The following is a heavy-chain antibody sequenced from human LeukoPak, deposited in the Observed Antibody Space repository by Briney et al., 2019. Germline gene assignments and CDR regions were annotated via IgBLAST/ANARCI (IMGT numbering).Heavy chain of an antibody. J-gene: IGHJ4*02. CDR1: AFTFSDYN. D-gene: IGHD1-26*01. CDR2: ISGRSSTI. CDR3: ARDRLKSGSYFFDY. V-gene: IGHV3-48*01. Sequence: GGSLRLSCAASAFTFSDYNMTWVRQAPGKGLEWISYISGRSSTIYYADSVRGRFTISRDNAKNSMYLQMNSLRAEDTAVYYCARDRLKSGSYFFDYWGQGTLVTVSS.